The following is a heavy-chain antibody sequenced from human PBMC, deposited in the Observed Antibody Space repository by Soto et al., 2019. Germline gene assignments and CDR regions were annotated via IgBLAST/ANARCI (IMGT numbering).Heavy chain of an antibody. CDR1: GDTFNRYT. D-gene: IGHD2-15*01. CDR3: ARGEGGNGNGYAV. V-gene: IGHV1-69*02. Sequence: QVQLVQSGAEVKKPGSSVNVACKASGDTFNRYTISWVRQAPGQGLEWMGRIIPMSPMPIYAQKFRGRVTXTXDXXTTSVYMELSSLTSDDTAVYYWARGEGGNGNGYAVWGQGTLVTVSS. CDR2: IIPMSPMP. J-gene: IGHJ4*02.